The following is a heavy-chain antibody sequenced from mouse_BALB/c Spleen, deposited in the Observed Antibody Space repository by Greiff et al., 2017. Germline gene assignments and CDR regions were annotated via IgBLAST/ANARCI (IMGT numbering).Heavy chain of an antibody. CDR2: ILPGSGST. CDR1: GYTFSSYW. D-gene: IGHD2-10*01. V-gene: IGHV1-9*01. CDR3: TPYPEGY. Sequence: VQRVESGAELMKPGASVKISCKATGYTFSSYWIEWVKQRPGHGLEWIGEILPGSGSTNYNEKFKGKATMTADTSSNTAYLQLSSLTSEDTAVYYCTPYPEGYWGQGTTLTVSS. J-gene: IGHJ2*01.